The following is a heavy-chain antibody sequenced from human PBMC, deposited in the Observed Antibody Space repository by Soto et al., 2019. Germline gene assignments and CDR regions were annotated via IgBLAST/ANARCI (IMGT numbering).Heavy chain of an antibody. Sequence: QVQLVQSGPGVKKPGASVKVSCKASGYTFTDYYMQWVRQAAGQGLEWMGWINPNSGGTNSAPKFQGRVTMTRDTSISTAYLELSSLRSDDTAVYYCAGTGGVASWGQGTLVIVSS. J-gene: IGHJ4*02. D-gene: IGHD1-26*01. V-gene: IGHV1-2*02. CDR1: GYTFTDYY. CDR2: INPNSGGT. CDR3: AGTGGVAS.